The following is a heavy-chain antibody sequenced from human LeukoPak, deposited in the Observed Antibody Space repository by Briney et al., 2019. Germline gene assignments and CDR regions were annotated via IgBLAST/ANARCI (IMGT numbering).Heavy chain of an antibody. CDR2: IWYDGSNK. Sequence: GRSLRLSCAASGFTFSSYGMHWVRQAPGKGLEWVAVIWYDGSNKYYADSVKGRFTISRDNSKNTLYLQMNSLRAEDTAVYYCAGDYSKLDYWGQGTLVTVSS. D-gene: IGHD4-11*01. J-gene: IGHJ4*02. CDR3: AGDYSKLDY. CDR1: GFTFSSYG. V-gene: IGHV3-33*01.